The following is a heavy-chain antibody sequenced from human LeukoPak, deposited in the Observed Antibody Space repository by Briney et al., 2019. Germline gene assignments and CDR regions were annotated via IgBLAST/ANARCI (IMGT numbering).Heavy chain of an antibody. J-gene: IGHJ4*02. CDR3: ATVKPSSGFSASFDY. Sequence: SETLSLTCTVSGGSISSYYRSWIRQPPGKGLEWIGYIYYSGSTNYNPSLKSRVTISVDTSKNQFSLKLSSVTAADTAVYYCATVKPSSGFSASFDYWGQGILVIVSS. D-gene: IGHD3-22*01. V-gene: IGHV4-59*08. CDR1: GGSISSYY. CDR2: IYYSGST.